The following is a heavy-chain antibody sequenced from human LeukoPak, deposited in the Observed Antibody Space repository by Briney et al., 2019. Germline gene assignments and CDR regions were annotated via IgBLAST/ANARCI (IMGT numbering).Heavy chain of an antibody. J-gene: IGHJ4*02. V-gene: IGHV4-34*01. CDR2: INHSGST. D-gene: IGHD3-16*02. Sequence: SETLSLTCAVYGGSFSGCYWSWIRQSPGKGLEWIGEINHSGSTNYNPSLKSRVTISVDTSKNQFSLKLSSVTAADTAVYYCARADDYVWGSYRYRALEFWGQGTLVTVSS. CDR1: GGSFSGCY. CDR3: ARADDYVWGSYRYRALEF.